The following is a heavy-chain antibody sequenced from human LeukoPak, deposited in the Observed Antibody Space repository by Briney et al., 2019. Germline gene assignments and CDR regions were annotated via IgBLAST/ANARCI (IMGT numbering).Heavy chain of an antibody. CDR3: ARQEYCSGASCYTWFDP. D-gene: IGHD2-15*01. CDR2: IYPGDSDT. V-gene: IGHV5-51*01. J-gene: IGHJ5*02. CDR1: GYSFSNYW. Sequence: GESLKISCQGSGYSFSNYWIGWVRQMPGKGLEWMGIIYPGDSDTRHNPSFQGQVTFSADKAISTAYLQWSSLKSSDTAMYYCARQEYCSGASCYTWFDPWGQGTLVTVSS.